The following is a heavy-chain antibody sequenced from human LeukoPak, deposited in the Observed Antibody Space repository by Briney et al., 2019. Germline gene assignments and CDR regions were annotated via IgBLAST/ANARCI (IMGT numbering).Heavy chain of an antibody. D-gene: IGHD2-15*01. V-gene: IGHV1-2*02. CDR2: MDPVSGGT. J-gene: IGHJ5*02. Sequence: ASETVSCKASGYTFTAYYIHWVRQAPGQGLEWMGWMDPVSGGTNYAQRFQGRVTMTRDSSISTAYMQLSSLRSDDTADTAVYYCARGVGSSWLDPWGQGTLVTVSS. CDR1: GYTFTAYY. CDR3: ARGVGSSWLDP.